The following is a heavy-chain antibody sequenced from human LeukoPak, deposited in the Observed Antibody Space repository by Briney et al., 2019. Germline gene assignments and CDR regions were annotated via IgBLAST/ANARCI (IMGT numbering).Heavy chain of an antibody. D-gene: IGHD3-10*01. Sequence: ASVKVSCKASGGTFSSYAISWVRQAPGQGLEWMGGIIPIFGTANYAQKFQGRVTITTDESTSTAYMELSSLRSEDTAVYYCARGVIVGELNKDAFDIWGQGTMVTVSS. J-gene: IGHJ3*02. CDR2: IIPIFGTA. CDR3: ARGVIVGELNKDAFDI. V-gene: IGHV1-69*05. CDR1: GGTFSSYA.